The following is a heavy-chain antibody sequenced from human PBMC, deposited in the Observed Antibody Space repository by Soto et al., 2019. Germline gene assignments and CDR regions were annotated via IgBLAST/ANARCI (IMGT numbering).Heavy chain of an antibody. Sequence: ASETLSLTCTVSGGAISSYYWNWIRQPPGKGLEWIGYIYYSGSTNYNPSLNSRVTISVDTSTNQFSLKLSSVTAADTAVYYCARDRRTMFGSPFHWFDPWGQGTLVTVSS. CDR1: GGAISSYY. V-gene: IGHV4-59*01. D-gene: IGHD3-3*01. CDR2: IYYSGST. J-gene: IGHJ5*02. CDR3: ARDRRTMFGSPFHWFDP.